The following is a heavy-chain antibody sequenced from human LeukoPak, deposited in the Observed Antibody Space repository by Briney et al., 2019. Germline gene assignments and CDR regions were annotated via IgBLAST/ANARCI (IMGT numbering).Heavy chain of an antibody. J-gene: IGHJ4*02. CDR3: ARYSYGRYLYYFDY. Sequence: GASVKVSCKASGYTFTSYAMNWVRQAPGQGLEWMGWINTNTGNPTYAQGFTGRFVFSLDTSVSTAYLQISSLKAEDTAVYYCARYSYGRYLYYFDYWGQGTLVTVSS. CDR1: GYTFTSYA. CDR2: INTNTGNP. V-gene: IGHV7-4-1*02. D-gene: IGHD5-18*01.